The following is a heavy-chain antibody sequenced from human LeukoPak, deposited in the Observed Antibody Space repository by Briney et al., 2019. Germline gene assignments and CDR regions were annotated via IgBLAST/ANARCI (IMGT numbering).Heavy chain of an antibody. J-gene: IGHJ3*02. V-gene: IGHV3-7*01. CDR2: IKQAGSEK. D-gene: IGHD1-14*01. CDR1: GFTFGNYW. Sequence: PGGSLRLSCAASGFTFGNYWMSWVRQAPGKGLKWVANIKQAGSEKNYVDSVKGRFTISRDNAKNSLSLQMNSLRAEDTAVYYCARETGLVAFDIWGQGTMVTVSS. CDR3: ARETGLVAFDI.